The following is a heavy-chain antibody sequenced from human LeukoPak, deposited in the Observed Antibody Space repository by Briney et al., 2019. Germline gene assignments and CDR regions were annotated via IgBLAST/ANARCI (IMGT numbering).Heavy chain of an antibody. CDR2: VSYSGGT. J-gene: IGHJ3*01. D-gene: IGHD5-12*01. CDR1: GDSVSGHY. V-gene: IGHV4-59*02. Sequence: SETLSLTCTVSGDSVSGHYWSWIRQTPGKGLEWIGYVSYSGGTNYNPSLRRRVSISLDTSKNQFSLKLSSPAAADPAVYYCARAPMAITTSAFPDAFDFWGQGTMVTVSS. CDR3: ARAPMAITTSAFPDAFDF.